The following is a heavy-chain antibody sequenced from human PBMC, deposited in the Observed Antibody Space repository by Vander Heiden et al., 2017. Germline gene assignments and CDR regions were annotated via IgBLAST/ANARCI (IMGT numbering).Heavy chain of an antibody. CDR1: GGTFSSYA. J-gene: IGHJ6*02. Sequence: QVQLVQSGAEVKKPGSSVKVSCKASGGTFSSYAISWVRQAPGQGLEWMGGIIPIFGTANYAQKFQGRVTITADESTSTAYMELSSLRSEDTAVYYCVTTGGPYGPRSYYEPHYYYGMDVWGQGTTVTVSS. V-gene: IGHV1-69*01. CDR3: VTTGGPYGPRSYYEPHYYYGMDV. D-gene: IGHD3-10*01. CDR2: IIPIFGTA.